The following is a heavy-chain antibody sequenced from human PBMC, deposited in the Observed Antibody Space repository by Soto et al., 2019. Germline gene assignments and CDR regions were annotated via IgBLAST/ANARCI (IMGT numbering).Heavy chain of an antibody. Sequence: PSEALSLTCTVSGGSISSYYWSWIRQPPGKGLEWIGYIYYSGSTNYNPSLKSRVTISVDTSKNQFSLKLSSVTAADTAVYYCSRAGGSSGPVALCYCGQGTLVPVSS. CDR2: IYYSGST. V-gene: IGHV4-59*12. CDR3: SRAGGSSGPVALCY. D-gene: IGHD6-19*01. CDR1: GGSISSYY. J-gene: IGHJ4*02.